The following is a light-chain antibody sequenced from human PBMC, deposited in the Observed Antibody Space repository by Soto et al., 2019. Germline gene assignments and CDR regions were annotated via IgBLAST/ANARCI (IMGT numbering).Light chain of an antibody. CDR3: QQYGSSTGWT. J-gene: IGKJ1*01. Sequence: IVLPQSPGTLSLSPGERATLSCRASQSVSSSYLAWYQQKPGQAPRLLIYGTSSRATGIPDRFSGSGSGTDFTLTISRLEPEDFAVYYCQQYGSSTGWTFGQGTKVDIK. CDR1: QSVSSSY. V-gene: IGKV3-20*01. CDR2: GTS.